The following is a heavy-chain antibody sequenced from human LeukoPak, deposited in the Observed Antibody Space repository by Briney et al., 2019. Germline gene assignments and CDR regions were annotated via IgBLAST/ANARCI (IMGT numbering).Heavy chain of an antibody. CDR1: GFTFSSYA. J-gene: IGHJ3*02. D-gene: IGHD3-22*01. CDR2: ISGSGGST. CDR3: AKGSSGYSPMYDAFDI. Sequence: PGGSLRLSCAASGFTFSSYAMSWVRQAPGKGLEWVSAISGSGGSTYYADSVKGRFTISRDNSKNTLYLQMNSLRAEDTAVYYCAKGSSGYSPMYDAFDIWGQGTMVTVSS. V-gene: IGHV3-23*01.